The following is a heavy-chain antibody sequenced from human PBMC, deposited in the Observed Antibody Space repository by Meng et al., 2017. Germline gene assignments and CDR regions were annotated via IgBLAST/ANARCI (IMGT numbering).Heavy chain of an antibody. CDR1: GFTFSSYA. Sequence: GGSLRLSCAASGFTFSSYAMSWVRQAPGKGLEWVSAISGSGGSTYYADSVKGRFTISRDNSKNTLYLQMNSLRAEDTAVYYCARKQWLVPTYYYYGMDVWGQGTTVT. J-gene: IGHJ6*02. V-gene: IGHV3-23*01. CDR3: ARKQWLVPTYYYYGMDV. D-gene: IGHD6-19*01. CDR2: ISGSGGST.